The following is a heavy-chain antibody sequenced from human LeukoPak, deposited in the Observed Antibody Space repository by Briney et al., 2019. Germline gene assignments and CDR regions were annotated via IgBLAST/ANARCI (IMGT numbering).Heavy chain of an antibody. Sequence: PSETLSLTCAVYGGSFSGYYWSWIRQPPGKGPEWIGEINHSGSTNYNPSLKSRVTISVDTSKNQFSLKLSSVTAADTAVYYCARKVNDYGIVRWGQGTLVTVSS. CDR1: GGSFSGYY. V-gene: IGHV4-34*01. CDR3: ARKVNDYGIVR. D-gene: IGHD4-17*01. CDR2: INHSGST. J-gene: IGHJ4*02.